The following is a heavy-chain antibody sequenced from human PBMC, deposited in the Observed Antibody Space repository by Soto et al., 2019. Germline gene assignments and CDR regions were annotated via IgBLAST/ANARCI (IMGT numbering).Heavy chain of an antibody. CDR2: IYYRGNT. J-gene: IGHJ4*02. D-gene: IGHD3-9*01. V-gene: IGHV4-59*08. CDR1: GGSISSYY. Sequence: SETLSLTCTVSGGSISSYYWNWIRQPPGKELEWIGYIYYRGNTNYNPSLKIRVTISVDTSKNQFSLKLSSVTAADTAVYYCARQPGYYDILTGYSTYYFDYWGQGTPVT. CDR3: ARQPGYYDILTGYSTYYFDY.